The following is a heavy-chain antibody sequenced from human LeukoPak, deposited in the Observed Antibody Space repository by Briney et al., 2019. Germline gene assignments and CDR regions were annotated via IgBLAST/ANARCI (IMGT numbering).Heavy chain of an antibody. V-gene: IGHV1-69*05. CDR3: GSGYYDSSGYRDAFDI. Sequence: SVKVSCKASGGTFSSYAISWVRQAPGQGLEWMGGIIPIFGTANYAQKFQGRVTITTDESTSPAYMELSSLRSEDTAVYYCGSGYYDSSGYRDAFDIWGQGTMVTVSS. CDR2: IIPIFGTA. J-gene: IGHJ3*02. CDR1: GGTFSSYA. D-gene: IGHD3-22*01.